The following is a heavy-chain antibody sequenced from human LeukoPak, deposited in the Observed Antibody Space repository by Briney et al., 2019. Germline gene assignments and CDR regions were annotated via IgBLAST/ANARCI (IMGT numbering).Heavy chain of an antibody. Sequence: GASVKVSCKASGGTFSSYAISWVRQAPGQGLEWMGRIIPIFGTANNAQKFHGRVMITTDESTSTAYMELSSLRSEDTAVYYCARVGDYYGDYWALDYWGQGTLVTVSS. CDR1: GGTFSSYA. CDR3: ARVGDYYGDYWALDY. J-gene: IGHJ4*02. V-gene: IGHV1-69*05. CDR2: IIPIFGTA. D-gene: IGHD4-17*01.